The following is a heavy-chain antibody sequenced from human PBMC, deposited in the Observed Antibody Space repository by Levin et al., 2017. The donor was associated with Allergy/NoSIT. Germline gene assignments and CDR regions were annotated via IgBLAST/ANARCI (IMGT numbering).Heavy chain of an antibody. CDR3: AKEPPLRVTRIVVTG. Sequence: GGSLRLSCAASGFAFSSYAMSWVRQTPGKGLEWVSAITGNSGSTYYADSVKGRFTISRDNSKNMLYLHINNLRAEDTAVYYCAKEPPLRVTRIVVTGWGQGTLVTVSS. CDR1: GFAFSSYA. D-gene: IGHD2-21*02. CDR2: ITGNSGST. J-gene: IGHJ4*02. V-gene: IGHV3-23*01.